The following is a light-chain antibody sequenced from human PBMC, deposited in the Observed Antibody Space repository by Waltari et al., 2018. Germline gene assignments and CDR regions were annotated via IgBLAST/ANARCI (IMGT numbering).Light chain of an antibody. CDR2: AAS. CDR1: QSINSH. J-gene: IGKJ3*01. Sequence: DIQMAQSPSSLSASVGDRITITCRASQSINSHLNWYQHKSVKAPKLLIYAASSLQSGVPSRFSGSGSGTDFTLTISSLQPEDFATYYCQQSYSAPHFGPGTKVDIK. CDR3: QQSYSAPH. V-gene: IGKV1-39*01.